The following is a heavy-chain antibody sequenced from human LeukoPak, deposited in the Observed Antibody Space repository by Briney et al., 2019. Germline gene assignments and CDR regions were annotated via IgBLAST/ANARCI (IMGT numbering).Heavy chain of an antibody. Sequence: GASVKVSCKASGYTFTSYGISWVRQAPGQGLEWMGWISAYNGNTNYAQKLQGRVTMTTDTSTSTAYMELRSLRSEDTAVYYCARDQDYYGSGSYGPDYWGQGTLVTVSS. CDR1: GYTFTSYG. CDR3: ARDQDYYGSGSYGPDY. J-gene: IGHJ4*02. CDR2: ISAYNGNT. V-gene: IGHV1-18*01. D-gene: IGHD3-10*01.